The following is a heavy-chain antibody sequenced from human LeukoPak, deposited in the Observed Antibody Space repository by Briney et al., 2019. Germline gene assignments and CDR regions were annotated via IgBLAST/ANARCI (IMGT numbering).Heavy chain of an antibody. V-gene: IGHV1-69*06. CDR2: IIPIFGTA. J-gene: IGHJ6*03. CDR1: GGTFSSYA. D-gene: IGHD1-26*01. CDR3: AREGRVVGATSYYYYYMDV. Sequence: ASVKVSCKASGGTFSSYAISWVRQAPGQGLEWMGGIIPIFGTANYAQKFQGRVTITADKSTSTAYMELSSLRSEDTAVYYCAREGRVVGATSYYYYYMDVWGKGTTVTVSS.